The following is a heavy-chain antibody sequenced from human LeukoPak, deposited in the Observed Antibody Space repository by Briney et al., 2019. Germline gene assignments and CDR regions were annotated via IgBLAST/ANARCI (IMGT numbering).Heavy chain of an antibody. V-gene: IGHV4-30-2*01. J-gene: IGHJ3*02. CDR1: GGSTSSGGYS. Sequence: SQTLSLTCAVSGGSTSSGGYSWSWIRQPPGKGLEWIGYIYHSGSTYYNPSLKSRVTISVDRSKNQFSLKLSSVTAADTAVYYCAFQGGAFDIWGQGTMVTVSS. CDR2: IYHSGST. D-gene: IGHD3-16*01. CDR3: AFQGGAFDI.